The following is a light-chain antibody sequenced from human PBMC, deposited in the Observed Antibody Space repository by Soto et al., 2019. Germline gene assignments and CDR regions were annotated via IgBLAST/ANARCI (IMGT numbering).Light chain of an antibody. CDR2: GAS. J-gene: IGKJ4*01. Sequence: EMVMTQSPATLSVSPGERATLSCSVSQNVGSNLACYQQKPGRAPRLLIYGASTRATGIPARFSGSGSVTEFTLTISSLEPEDFALYYCQQRSNWPRATFGGGTKVDIK. V-gene: IGKV3D-15*01. CDR1: QNVGSN. CDR3: QQRSNWPRAT.